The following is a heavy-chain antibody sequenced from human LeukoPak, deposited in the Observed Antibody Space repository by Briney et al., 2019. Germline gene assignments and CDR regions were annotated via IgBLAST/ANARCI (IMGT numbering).Heavy chain of an antibody. CDR2: IYYSGST. CDR1: GGSISSSSYY. J-gene: IGHJ4*02. Sequence: SETLSLTCTVSGGSISSSSYYWGWIRQPPGKGLEWIGSIYYSGSTYYNPSLKSRVTISVDTSKNQFSLKLSSVPAADTAVYYCARQLGYCSSPSCYAEKVDYWGQGTLVTVSS. V-gene: IGHV4-39*01. D-gene: IGHD2-2*01. CDR3: ARQLGYCSSPSCYAEKVDY.